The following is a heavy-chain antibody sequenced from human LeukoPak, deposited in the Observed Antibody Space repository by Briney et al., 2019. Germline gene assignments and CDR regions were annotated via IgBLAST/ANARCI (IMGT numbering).Heavy chain of an antibody. Sequence: ASVKVSCKASGYTFTGYYMHWVRQAPGQGLEWMGWINPNSGGTNYAQKFQGRVTVTRDTSISTAYMELSRLRSDDTAVYYCARGDQSSGRYCYYYYYMDVWGKGTTVTVSS. D-gene: IGHD6-19*01. CDR3: ARGDQSSGRYCYYYYYMDV. CDR1: GYTFTGYY. V-gene: IGHV1-2*02. J-gene: IGHJ6*03. CDR2: INPNSGGT.